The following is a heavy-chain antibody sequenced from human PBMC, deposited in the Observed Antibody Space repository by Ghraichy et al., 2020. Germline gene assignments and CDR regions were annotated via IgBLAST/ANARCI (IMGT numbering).Heavy chain of an antibody. D-gene: IGHD3-22*01. Sequence: SETLSLTCTVSGGSISSSSYYWGWIRQPPGKGLEWIGSIYYSGSTYYNPSLKSRVTISVDTSKNQFSLKLSSVTAADTAVYYCARETYSDYYDSSGYSPPFDYWGQGTLVTVSS. CDR2: IYYSGST. CDR3: ARETYSDYYDSSGYSPPFDY. V-gene: IGHV4-39*02. J-gene: IGHJ4*02. CDR1: GGSISSSSYY.